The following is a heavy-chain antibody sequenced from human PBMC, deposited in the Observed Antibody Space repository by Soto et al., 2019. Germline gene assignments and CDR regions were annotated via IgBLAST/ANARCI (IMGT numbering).Heavy chain of an antibody. V-gene: IGHV4-34*01. CDR1: GGAFSGYY. Sequence: LSLTCAVYGGAFSGYYWSWIRQPPGKGREWMGEISHSGSTNYNPSLKSRVTISVDTSKNQFSLKLSSVSAADTAVYYCARRWVGATAETNWLDPWGQGALVTVSS. CDR3: ARRWVGATAETNWLDP. D-gene: IGHD1-26*01. CDR2: ISHSGST. J-gene: IGHJ5*02.